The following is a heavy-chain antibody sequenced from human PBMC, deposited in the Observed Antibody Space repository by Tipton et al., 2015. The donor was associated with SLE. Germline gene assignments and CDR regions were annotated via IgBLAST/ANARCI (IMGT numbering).Heavy chain of an antibody. D-gene: IGHD6-19*01. CDR2: IKQDGSEK. Sequence: SLRLSCAASGFTFSSYWMSWVRQAPGKGLEWVANIKQDGSEKYYVDSVKGRFTISRDNAKNSLYLQMNSLRAEDTAVYYCARRVAAGPKDYFDYWGQGTLVTVSS. CDR1: GFTFSSYW. J-gene: IGHJ4*02. CDR3: ARRVAAGPKDYFDY. V-gene: IGHV3-7*05.